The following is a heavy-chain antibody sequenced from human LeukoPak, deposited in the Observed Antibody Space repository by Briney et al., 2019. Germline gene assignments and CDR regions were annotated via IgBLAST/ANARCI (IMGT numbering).Heavy chain of an antibody. V-gene: IGHV4-39*01. Sequence: SETLSLTCTVSGGSTSSSRYYWGWIRQPPGEGLEWIGNIYYSGSTYYNPSLKSRVTISLDTSKNQFSLKLSSVTAADTAVYYCARRDIAARLNWFDPWGQGTLVTVSS. CDR3: ARRDIAARLNWFDP. D-gene: IGHD6-6*01. CDR1: GGSTSSSRYY. CDR2: IYYSGST. J-gene: IGHJ5*02.